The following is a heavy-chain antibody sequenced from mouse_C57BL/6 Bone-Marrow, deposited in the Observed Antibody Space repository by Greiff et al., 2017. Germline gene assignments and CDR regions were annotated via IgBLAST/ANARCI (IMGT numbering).Heavy chain of an antibody. V-gene: IGHV1-15*01. Sequence: VQLQQSGAELVRPGASVTLSCKASGYTFTNYEMHWVKQTPVHGLEWIGAIDPDTGGTAYNEKFKGKAILTADKSSSTAYMELRSLTSEDSAVYYCARGGNITTIGSGYWGQGTTLTVSS. D-gene: IGHD1-1*01. CDR1: GYTFTNYE. CDR3: ARGGNITTIGSGY. J-gene: IGHJ2*01. CDR2: IDPDTGGT.